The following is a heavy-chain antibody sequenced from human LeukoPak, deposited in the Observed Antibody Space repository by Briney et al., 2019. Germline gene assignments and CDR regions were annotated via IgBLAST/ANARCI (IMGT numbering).Heavy chain of an antibody. D-gene: IGHD3-3*01. CDR1: RFTFSRYN. Sequence: GGSLRLSCAASRFTFSRYNMNWVRQAPGKGLEWVSSIGSSTSYIYYADSVKGRFTISRDNAKNSLFLQMNSLRAEDTAVYYCAKDMRTGDFWSGYSDYWGQGTLVTVSS. V-gene: IGHV3-21*01. CDR2: IGSSTSYI. J-gene: IGHJ4*02. CDR3: AKDMRTGDFWSGYSDY.